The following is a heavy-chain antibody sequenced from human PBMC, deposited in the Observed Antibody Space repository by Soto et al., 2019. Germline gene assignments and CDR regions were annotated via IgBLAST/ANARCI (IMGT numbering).Heavy chain of an antibody. J-gene: IGHJ4*02. CDR1: GFTFTNYG. CDR3: ARDKVGTAADF. V-gene: IGHV1-18*01. CDR2: ITGSTGDT. Sequence: ASVKVFCKASGFTFTNYGISCVRQAPGQGFEWMGWITGSTGDTNYAQKFQDRLAMTTDTSADTAYMELRSLRGDDTAVYYCARDKVGTAADFWGQGTLVTVSS. D-gene: IGHD2-15*01.